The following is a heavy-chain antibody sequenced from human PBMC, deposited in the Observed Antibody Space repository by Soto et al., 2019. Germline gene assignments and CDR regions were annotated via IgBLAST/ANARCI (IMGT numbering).Heavy chain of an antibody. J-gene: IGHJ5*02. Sequence: QVQLVESGGGVVQPGRSLRLSCAASGFTFSSYGMHWVRQAPGKGLEWVAVIWYDGSNKYYADSVKGRFTISRDNSKNTLYLQMNSIRAEDTAVYYCARDLTGGYFEWLLSSNWFDPWGQGTLVTVSS. D-gene: IGHD3-9*01. CDR1: GFTFSSYG. V-gene: IGHV3-33*01. CDR3: ARDLTGGYFEWLLSSNWFDP. CDR2: IWYDGSNK.